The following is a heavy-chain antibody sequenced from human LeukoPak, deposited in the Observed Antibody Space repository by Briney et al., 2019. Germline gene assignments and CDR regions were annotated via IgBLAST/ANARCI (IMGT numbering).Heavy chain of an antibody. V-gene: IGHV3-30*03. CDR3: SRDPNSNRFEN. CDR2: ISFDGSNE. J-gene: IGHJ4*02. D-gene: IGHD4-11*01. CDR1: GFTFSSFA. Sequence: GGSLRLSCAAPGFTFSSFAMHWVRQAPGKGLEWVAVISFDGSNEYYADSVKGRFTISRDNSRNTLYLQLNSLRAEDTAVYYCSRDPNSNRFENWGQGTLVTVSS.